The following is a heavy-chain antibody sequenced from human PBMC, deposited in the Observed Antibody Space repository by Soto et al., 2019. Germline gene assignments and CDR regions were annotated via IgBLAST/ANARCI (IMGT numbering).Heavy chain of an antibody. CDR2: IYKSGTS. D-gene: IGHD3-22*01. Sequence: SETLSLTCTVSGGSISSYYWSWIRQPPGKGLEWIGYIYKSGTSNYNPSLQSRVTISIDTSKNQFSLKLSSVTAADTAMYYCARDYYDSSGYYYVSWFDPWGQGTQVTVSS. CDR1: GGSISSYY. V-gene: IGHV4-59*01. CDR3: ARDYYDSSGYYYVSWFDP. J-gene: IGHJ5*02.